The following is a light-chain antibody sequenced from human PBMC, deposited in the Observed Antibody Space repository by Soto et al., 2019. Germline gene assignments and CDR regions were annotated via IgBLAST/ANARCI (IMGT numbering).Light chain of an antibody. CDR3: QQYDSSPLN. CDR1: QSVSSSY. CDR2: GAS. V-gene: IGKV3-20*01. Sequence: MPQAPLRLRRSQGYRTTLSCSARQSVSSSYLAWYQQKPGQAPRLLIYGASSRATGIPDRFSGSGSGTDFTLTISRLEPEDFAVYYCQQYDSSPLNFGQGRLMEIK. J-gene: IGKJ5*01.